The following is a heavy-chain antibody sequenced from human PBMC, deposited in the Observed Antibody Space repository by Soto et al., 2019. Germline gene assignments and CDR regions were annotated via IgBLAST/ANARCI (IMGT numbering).Heavy chain of an antibody. Sequence: PGGSLRLSCAASGFTFSSYSMNWVRQAPGKGLEWVSYISSSSSTIYYADSVKGRFTISRDNAKNSLYLQMNSLRDEDTAVYYCARDDDYYFCSGDDSQVRYYYYAMGVWGQGTTVTV. CDR2: ISSSSSTI. J-gene: IGHJ6*02. D-gene: IGHD3-3*01. CDR1: GFTFSSYS. V-gene: IGHV3-48*02. CDR3: ARDDDYYFCSGDDSQVRYYYYAMGV.